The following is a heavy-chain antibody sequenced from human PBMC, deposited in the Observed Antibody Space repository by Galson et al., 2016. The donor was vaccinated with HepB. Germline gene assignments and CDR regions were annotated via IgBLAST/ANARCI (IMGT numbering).Heavy chain of an antibody. J-gene: IGHJ4*02. CDR2: ISDDENDK. D-gene: IGHD3-22*01. CDR1: GFTFRIYT. Sequence: SLRLSCATSGFTFRIYTMHWVRQAPGKGLEWLASISDDENDKNYADSVRGRFSISRDNSEKTLFVQMNSLRTEDTAVYYCARDSTGYRNFDYWGQGTRVTVSS. V-gene: IGHV3-30-3*01. CDR3: ARDSTGYRNFDY.